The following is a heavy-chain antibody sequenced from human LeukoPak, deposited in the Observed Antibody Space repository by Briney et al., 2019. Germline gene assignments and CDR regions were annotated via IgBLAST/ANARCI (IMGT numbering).Heavy chain of an antibody. CDR1: GFTFSSYD. Sequence: GGSLRLSCAASGFTFSSYDMHWVRQATGKGLEWVSAIGTAGDTYYPGSVKGRFTISRENAKNSLYLQMNSLRAGDTAVYYCAREAIYDAFDIWGQGTMVTVSS. CDR2: IGTAGDT. D-gene: IGHD5-24*01. CDR3: AREAIYDAFDI. V-gene: IGHV3-13*01. J-gene: IGHJ3*02.